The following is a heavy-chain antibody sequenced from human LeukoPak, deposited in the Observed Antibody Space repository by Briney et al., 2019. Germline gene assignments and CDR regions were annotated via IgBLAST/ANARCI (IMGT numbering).Heavy chain of an antibody. CDR1: GYSFTSYW. J-gene: IGHJ3*02. D-gene: IGHD2-2*01. CDR2: IYPGDSDT. V-gene: IGHV5-51*01. CDR3: ARVVPAAADAFDI. Sequence: GESLKISCKGSGYSFTSYWIGWVRQMPGKGLEWMGIIYPGDSDTRYSPSFQGQVTISADKSISTAYLQWSSLKASDTAMYYCARVVPAAADAFDIWGQGTMVTVSS.